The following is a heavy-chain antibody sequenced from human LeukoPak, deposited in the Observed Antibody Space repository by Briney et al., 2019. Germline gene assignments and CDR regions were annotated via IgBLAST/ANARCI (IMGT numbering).Heavy chain of an antibody. CDR2: ISSSSSYI. CDR1: GFTFSSYS. D-gene: IGHD3-10*01. Sequence: GGSLGLSCAASGFTFSSYSMNWVRQAPGKGLEWVSSISSSSSYIYYADSVKGRFTISRDNAKNSLYLQMNSLRAEDTAVYYCARKYGSGSWTFDYWGQGTLVTVSS. J-gene: IGHJ4*02. V-gene: IGHV3-21*01. CDR3: ARKYGSGSWTFDY.